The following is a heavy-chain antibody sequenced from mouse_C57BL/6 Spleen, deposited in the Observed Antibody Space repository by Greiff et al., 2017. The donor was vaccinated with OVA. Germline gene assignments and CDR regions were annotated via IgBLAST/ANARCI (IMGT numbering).Heavy chain of an antibody. CDR1: GYTFTDYN. Sequence: VQLQQSGPELVKPGASVKIPCKASGYTFTDYNMDWVKQSHGKSLEWIGDINPNNGGTIYNQKFKGKATLTVDKSSSTAYMELRSLTSEDTAVYYCARRVTTVVGDAMDYWGQGTSVTVSS. CDR3: ARRVTTVVGDAMDY. J-gene: IGHJ4*01. V-gene: IGHV1-18*01. D-gene: IGHD1-1*01. CDR2: INPNNGGT.